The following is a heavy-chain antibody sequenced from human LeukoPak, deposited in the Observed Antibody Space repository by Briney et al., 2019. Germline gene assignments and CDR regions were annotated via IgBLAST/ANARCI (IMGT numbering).Heavy chain of an antibody. CDR2: IYYSGST. J-gene: IGHJ5*02. Sequence: SETLSLTCTVSGGSISSSSYYWSWIRQPPGKGLEWIGYIYYSGSTNYNPSLKSRVTISVDTSKNQFSLKLSSVTAADTAVYYCATGRWELLTWGQGTLVTVSS. V-gene: IGHV4-61*01. D-gene: IGHD1-26*01. CDR1: GGSISSSSYY. CDR3: ATGRWELLT.